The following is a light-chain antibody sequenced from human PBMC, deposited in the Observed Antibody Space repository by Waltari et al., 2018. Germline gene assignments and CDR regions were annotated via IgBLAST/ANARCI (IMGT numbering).Light chain of an antibody. J-gene: IGLJ2*01. CDR2: EVT. Sequence: QSALTQPASVSGSPGQSITLSCTGNSSDVCGYNYVSWYQQHPGKAPKLIIYEVTNRTSVVSDLFSGAKSGNPASLTILGLQSEDEADYSCSSYTSSSTFSVVFVGGTKLTVL. V-gene: IGLV2-14*01. CDR3: SSYTSSSTFSVV. CDR1: SSDVCGYNY.